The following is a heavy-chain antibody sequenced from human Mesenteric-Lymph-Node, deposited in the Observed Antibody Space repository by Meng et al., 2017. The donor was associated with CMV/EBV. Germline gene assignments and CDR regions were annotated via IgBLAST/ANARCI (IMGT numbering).Heavy chain of an antibody. J-gene: IGHJ6*02. Sequence: GGSLRLSCAASGFTFSSYGMHWVRQAPGKGLEWVAVIWYDGSNKYSADLVKGRFTISRDNSKNTLYLQMNSLRAEDTAVYYCATSMVRGVTTHYYYGYGMDVWGQGTTVTVSS. V-gene: IGHV3-33*01. CDR2: IWYDGSNK. CDR3: ATSMVRGVTTHYYYGYGMDV. D-gene: IGHD3-10*01. CDR1: GFTFSSYG.